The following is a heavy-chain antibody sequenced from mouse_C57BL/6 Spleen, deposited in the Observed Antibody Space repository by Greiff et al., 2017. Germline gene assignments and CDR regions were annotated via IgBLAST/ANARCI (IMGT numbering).Heavy chain of an antibody. Sequence: EVQLVESGPGLVKPSQSLSLTCSVTGYSITSGYYWNWIRQFPGNQLEWMGYISYDGSNNYNPSLKNRISITRDTSKNQFFLKLNSVTTEDTATYYCAREEGYYTMDYWGQGTSVTVSS. CDR3: AREEGYYTMDY. CDR2: ISYDGSN. J-gene: IGHJ4*01. V-gene: IGHV3-6*01. CDR1: GYSITSGYY.